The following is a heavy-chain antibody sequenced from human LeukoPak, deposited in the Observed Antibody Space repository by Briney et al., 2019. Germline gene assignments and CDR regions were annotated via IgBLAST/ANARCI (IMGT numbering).Heavy chain of an antibody. CDR2: ITPNSGGT. Sequence: GASVKVSCKASGYTFTTYNIHWVRQAPGQGLEWMGRITPNSGGTNYAQKFQGRVTMTRDTSISTAYMELSRLRSDDTAAYSCARGRGGGYFDFWGQETLVTVSS. V-gene: IGHV1-2*06. CDR1: GYTFTTYN. J-gene: IGHJ4*02. D-gene: IGHD2-15*01. CDR3: ARGRGGGYFDF.